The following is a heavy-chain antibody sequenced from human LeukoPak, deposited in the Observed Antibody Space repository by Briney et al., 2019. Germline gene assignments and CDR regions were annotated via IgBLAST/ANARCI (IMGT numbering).Heavy chain of an antibody. D-gene: IGHD2-2*02. CDR1: GFTFSSYA. V-gene: IGHV3-23*01. CDR3: APTPPSRYCSSTSCYTLDY. CDR2: ISGSGGST. Sequence: GGSLRLSCAASGFTFSSYAMSWVRPAPGKGLEWVSAISGSGGSTYYADSAKGRFTSSRDNSKNTLYLQMNSLRAEDTAVYYCAPTPPSRYCSSTSCYTLDYWGQGTLVTVSS. J-gene: IGHJ4*02.